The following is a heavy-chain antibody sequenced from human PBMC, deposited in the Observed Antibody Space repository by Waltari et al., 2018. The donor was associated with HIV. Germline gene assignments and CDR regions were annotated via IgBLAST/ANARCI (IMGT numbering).Heavy chain of an antibody. J-gene: IGHJ6*02. CDR2: IYFSGST. CDR1: GGSISSYY. D-gene: IGHD3-9*01. V-gene: IGHV4-59*01. Sequence: KPSETLSLTCTVSGGSISSYYWSWIRQPPGKGLEWIGYIYFSGSTNYNPSLKSRVTIAVDTFKNQFSLKLSSVTAADTAVYYCARVSYDILTGFYYYYGMDVWGQGTTVTVSS. CDR3: ARVSYDILTGFYYYYGMDV.